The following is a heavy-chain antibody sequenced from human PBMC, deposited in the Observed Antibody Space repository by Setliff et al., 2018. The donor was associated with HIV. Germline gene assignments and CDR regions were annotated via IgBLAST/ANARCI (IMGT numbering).Heavy chain of an antibody. D-gene: IGHD3-3*01. J-gene: IGHJ6*03. V-gene: IGHV4-39*01. CDR3: ARGGVTSSPLDYHYYIDV. CDR2: IYYTGSP. Sequence: PSETLSLTCTVSGDSISSSIYYWGWVRQPPGKGLEWIGGIYYTGSPFYNPSLKSRVTISVDTSNNQFSLKLSSVTAADTAVYYCARGGVTSSPLDYHYYIDVWGKGTTVTVSS. CDR1: GDSISSSIYY.